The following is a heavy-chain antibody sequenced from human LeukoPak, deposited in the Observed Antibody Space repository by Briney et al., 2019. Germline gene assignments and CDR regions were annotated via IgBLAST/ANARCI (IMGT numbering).Heavy chain of an antibody. D-gene: IGHD5-24*01. CDR3: ARPMATIDAFDI. CDR2: IYTGDSDT. CDR1: GYHFTSYS. Sequence: GESLKMSCQGSGYHFTSYSIGWVRQMPGKGLEWMGIIYTGDSDTRYSPSFQGQVTIAADKSISTAYLQWSSLKASDTAMYYCARPMATIDAFDIWGQGTMVTVSS. V-gene: IGHV5-51*01. J-gene: IGHJ3*02.